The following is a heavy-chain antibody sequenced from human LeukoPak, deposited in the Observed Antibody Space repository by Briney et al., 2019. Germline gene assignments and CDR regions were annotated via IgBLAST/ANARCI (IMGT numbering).Heavy chain of an antibody. J-gene: IGHJ4*02. Sequence: ASVKVSCKASGYTFTGYYMHWVRHAPGQGLEWMGRINPNSGGTNYAQEFQGRVTMTRDTSIRTAYMELSRLRSDDTAVYYCARDLRSIRVIAVAGTVGYWGQGTLVTVSS. V-gene: IGHV1-2*06. D-gene: IGHD6-19*01. CDR2: INPNSGGT. CDR1: GYTFTGYY. CDR3: ARDLRSIRVIAVAGTVGY.